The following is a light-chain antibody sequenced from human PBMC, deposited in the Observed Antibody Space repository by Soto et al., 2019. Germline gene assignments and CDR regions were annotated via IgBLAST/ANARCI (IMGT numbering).Light chain of an antibody. Sequence: QSALTQPASVSASPGQSISISCTGTSNDVGAFDYVSWYQQHPGKAPKLIIFDVTQRPSGVPDRFSGSKSGNTASLTISRLQAEDEAEYYCSSFAGSYGLFGGGTKLTVL. V-gene: IGLV2-14*03. CDR1: SNDVGAFDY. J-gene: IGLJ2*01. CDR2: DVT. CDR3: SSFAGSYGL.